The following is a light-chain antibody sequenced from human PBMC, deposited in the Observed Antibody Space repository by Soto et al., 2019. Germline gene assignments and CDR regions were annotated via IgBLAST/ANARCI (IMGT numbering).Light chain of an antibody. CDR2: GIS. J-gene: IGKJ5*01. V-gene: IGKV3-20*01. CDR3: QQHGQWPIT. Sequence: DIVLTQHPVTLSLSPGERATLSCRASQSVSSSYLAWYQQKPGQAPRLLIYGISKRATDIPDRFSGSGSGTEFILTISSLQPEDFATYYCQQHGQWPITFGQGARLEVK. CDR1: QSVSSSY.